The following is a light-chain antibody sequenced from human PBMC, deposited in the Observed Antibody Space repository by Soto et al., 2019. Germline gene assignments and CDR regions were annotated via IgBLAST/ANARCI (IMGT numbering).Light chain of an antibody. J-gene: IGLJ2*01. Sequence: QSALTQPPSLSGTPGQRVTISCSGSNSNIGRYSVNWYQHFPGTAPKILIYCDDDRPSGVPDRFSGSKSGTSASLAISGLQSEDEAEYYCTAWDDNSNVPLFGGGTKVTVL. CDR1: NSNIGRYS. CDR3: TAWDDNSNVPL. CDR2: CDD. V-gene: IGLV1-44*01.